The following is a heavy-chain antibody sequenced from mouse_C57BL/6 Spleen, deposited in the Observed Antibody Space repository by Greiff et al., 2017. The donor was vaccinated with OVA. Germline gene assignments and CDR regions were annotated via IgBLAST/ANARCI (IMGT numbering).Heavy chain of an antibody. D-gene: IGHD1-1*01. V-gene: IGHV1-7*01. CDR2: INPSSGYT. Sequence: QVQLKQSGAELAKPGASVKLSCKASGYTFTSYWMHWVKQRPGQGLEWIGYINPSSGYTKYNQKFKDQATLTADKSSSTAYMQLSSLTYEDSAVYYCARFPDYYGSSPFAYWGQGTLVTVSA. J-gene: IGHJ3*01. CDR3: ARFPDYYGSSPFAY. CDR1: GYTFTSYW.